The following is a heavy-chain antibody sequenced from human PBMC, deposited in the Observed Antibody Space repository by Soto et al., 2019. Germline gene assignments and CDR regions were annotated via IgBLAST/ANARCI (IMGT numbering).Heavy chain of an antibody. D-gene: IGHD3-3*01. J-gene: IGHJ4*02. Sequence: EVQLLESGGGLVQPGGSLRLSCAASGFTFSNYGMSWVRQAPGKGLEWVSVMSVSGDDAYYADSVKGRFTISRDNSKNTLYLQMNSLRAEDTAVYFCAKKVTIYAVDPADYWGQGTQVAVSS. CDR3: AKKVTIYAVDPADY. V-gene: IGHV3-23*01. CDR1: GFTFSNYG. CDR2: MSVSGDDA.